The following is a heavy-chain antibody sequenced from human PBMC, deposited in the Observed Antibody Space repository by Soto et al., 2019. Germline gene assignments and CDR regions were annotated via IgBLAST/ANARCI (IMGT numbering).Heavy chain of an antibody. D-gene: IGHD3-3*01. J-gene: IGHJ4*02. CDR2: IKQDGSEK. V-gene: IGHV3-7*03. CDR1: GFTFSSYW. CDR3: ARDQKNVYDFWSDYYIL. Sequence: GGSLRLSCAASGFTFSSYWMSWVRQAPGKGLEWVANIKQDGSEKYYVDSVKGRFTISRDNAKNSLYLQMNSLRAEDTAVYYCARDQKNVYDFWSDYYILWGQGTMVTVYS.